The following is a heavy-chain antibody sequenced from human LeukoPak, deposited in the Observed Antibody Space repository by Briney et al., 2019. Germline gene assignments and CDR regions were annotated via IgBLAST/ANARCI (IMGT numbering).Heavy chain of an antibody. CDR2: ISWNSGSI. CDR3: AKGGTHVDIVATIVDY. V-gene: IGHV3-9*01. Sequence: PGGSLRLSCAASGFTFDDYAMHWVRQAPGKGLEWVSGISWNSGSIGYADSVKGRFTISRDNAKNSLYLQMNSLRAEDTALYYCAKGGTHVDIVATIVDYWGQGTLVTVSS. CDR1: GFTFDDYA. D-gene: IGHD5-12*01. J-gene: IGHJ4*02.